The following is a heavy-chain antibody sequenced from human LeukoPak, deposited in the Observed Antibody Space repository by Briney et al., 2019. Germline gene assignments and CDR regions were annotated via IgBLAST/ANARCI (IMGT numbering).Heavy chain of an antibody. Sequence: GGSLRLSCVASGFTFSSYWMHWVRQDPRKGLVWVSRINGDGRNINYADSVRGRFTISRDNSKNTVYLQMSSLRPEDTAVYYCAKDAKSCANGVCYPGMDFWGQGTLVTVSS. CDR1: GFTFSSYW. V-gene: IGHV3-74*01. CDR2: INGDGRNI. CDR3: AKDAKSCANGVCYPGMDF. D-gene: IGHD2-8*01. J-gene: IGHJ4*02.